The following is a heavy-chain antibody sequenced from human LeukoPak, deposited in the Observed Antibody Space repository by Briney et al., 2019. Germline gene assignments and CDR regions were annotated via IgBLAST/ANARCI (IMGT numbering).Heavy chain of an antibody. D-gene: IGHD3-22*01. J-gene: IGHJ3*02. CDR3: ANSYYYDSSGYYGAFDI. CDR1: KFTFSTYG. Sequence: PGGSLRLSCAAFKFTFSTYGMHWVRQAPGKGLEWVAFIRYDGSNKYYADSVKGRFTISRDNSKNTLYLQMNSLRAEDTAVYYCANSYYYDSSGYYGAFDIWGQGTMVTVSS. V-gene: IGHV3-30*02. CDR2: IRYDGSNK.